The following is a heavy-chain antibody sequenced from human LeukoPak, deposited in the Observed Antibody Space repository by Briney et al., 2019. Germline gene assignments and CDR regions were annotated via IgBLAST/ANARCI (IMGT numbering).Heavy chain of an antibody. V-gene: IGHV3-9*01. CDR3: AKGPMIRGPFDY. Sequence: PGRSLRLSCAASGFTFDDYAMHWVRQAPGKGLEWVSGISWNSGSIGYADSVKGRFTISRDNAKNSLYLQMNSQRAEDTALYYCAKGPMIRGPFDYWGQGTLVTVSS. D-gene: IGHD3-22*01. J-gene: IGHJ4*02. CDR2: ISWNSGSI. CDR1: GFTFDDYA.